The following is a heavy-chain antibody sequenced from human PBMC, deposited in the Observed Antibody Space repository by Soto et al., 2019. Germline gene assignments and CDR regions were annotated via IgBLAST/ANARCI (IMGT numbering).Heavy chain of an antibody. D-gene: IGHD5-18*01. CDR2: ISGSGGST. Sequence: GGSRRLSWAASAFTFRSYAMSWGRQAPGKGLEWVSAISGSGGSTYYADSVKGRFTISRDNCKNTLYLQMNSLRAEDTAVYYCAKSPPPSSYGHTYWFDPWGQGP. J-gene: IGHJ5*02. V-gene: IGHV3-23*01. CDR3: AKSPPPSSYGHTYWFDP. CDR1: AFTFRSYA.